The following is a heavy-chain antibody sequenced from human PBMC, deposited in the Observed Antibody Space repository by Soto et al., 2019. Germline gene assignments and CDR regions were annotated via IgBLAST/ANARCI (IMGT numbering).Heavy chain of an antibody. CDR1: GGSISSYH. J-gene: IGHJ5*02. V-gene: IGHV4-59*01. Sequence: LSLTCTVSGGSISSYHWSWIRQSPGKGLEWIGYVFYTGSTKYNPALKRRVTISVDTSKNQFSLKLSSVSAADTGLYYCARSYSGTFYGYDTWGQGILVTVSS. CDR3: ARSYSGTFYGYDT. CDR2: VFYTGST. D-gene: IGHD1-26*01.